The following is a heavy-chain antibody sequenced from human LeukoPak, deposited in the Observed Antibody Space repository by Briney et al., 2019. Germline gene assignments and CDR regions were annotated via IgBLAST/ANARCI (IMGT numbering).Heavy chain of an antibody. CDR3: AKVYHDSGCLIDY. D-gene: IGHD6-19*01. CDR2: ISYDGSNK. Sequence: GSLRLSCAASGFTFSSYAMHWVRQAPGKGLEWVAVISYDGSNKYYADSVKGRFTISRDDSKNTLYLQMNSLRAEDTAVYYCAKVYHDSGCLIDYWGQGTLVTVSS. V-gene: IGHV3-30-3*01. J-gene: IGHJ4*02. CDR1: GFTFSSYA.